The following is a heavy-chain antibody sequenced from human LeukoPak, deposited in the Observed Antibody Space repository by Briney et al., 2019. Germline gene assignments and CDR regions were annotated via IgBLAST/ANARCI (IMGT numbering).Heavy chain of an antibody. J-gene: IGHJ4*02. CDR1: GGSISSGGYY. D-gene: IGHD4-17*01. CDR3: ARGSLPTVTPDY. CDR2: IYYSGST. Sequence: SETLSLNCTVSGGSISSGGYYWSWIRQHPGKGLEWIGYIYYSGSTYYNPSLKSRVTISVDTSKNQFSLKLSSVTAADTAVYYCARGSLPTVTPDYWGQGTLVTVSS. V-gene: IGHV4-31*03.